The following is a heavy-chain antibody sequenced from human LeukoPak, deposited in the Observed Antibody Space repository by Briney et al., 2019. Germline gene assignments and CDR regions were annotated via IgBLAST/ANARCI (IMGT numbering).Heavy chain of an antibody. CDR2: IIPIFGTA. V-gene: IGHV1-69*06. Sequence: ASVKVSCKASGGTFSSYAISWVRQAPGQGLEWMGGIIPIFGTANYAQKFQGRVTITADKSTSTAYMELSSLRSEDTAVYYCARGYCTNGVCHFADYWGREPWSPSPQ. D-gene: IGHD2-8*01. J-gene: IGHJ4*02. CDR3: ARGYCTNGVCHFADY. CDR1: GGTFSSYA.